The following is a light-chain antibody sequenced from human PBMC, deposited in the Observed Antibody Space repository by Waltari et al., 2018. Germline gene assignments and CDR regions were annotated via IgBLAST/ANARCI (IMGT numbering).Light chain of an antibody. Sequence: SYVLTQPPSVSVAPGQTARIPCGGQNIGNTRVHWYQQKPGQAPEVVVCDDSDRASGVPDRFSGATSGNAATLTISRVEVGDEADYSCQVWDSGSNDRLFGGGTRLTVL. CDR1: NIGNTR. CDR3: QVWDSGSNDRL. V-gene: IGLV3-21*02. CDR2: DDS. J-gene: IGLJ2*01.